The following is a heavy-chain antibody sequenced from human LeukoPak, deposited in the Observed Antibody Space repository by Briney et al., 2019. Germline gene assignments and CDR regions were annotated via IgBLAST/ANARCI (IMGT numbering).Heavy chain of an antibody. V-gene: IGHV3-23*01. J-gene: IGHJ4*02. CDR2: ISISGENT. Sequence: GGSLRLVCAASGFTFSSYAMSWVRQAPGKGLEWVSAISISGENTYYADSVKGRFTISRDTSRNTLYLQMHSLRAEDTAVYYCARLISTSSSRFSDYWGQGTLVTVSS. CDR3: ARLISTSSSRFSDY. D-gene: IGHD6-6*01. CDR1: GFTFSSYA.